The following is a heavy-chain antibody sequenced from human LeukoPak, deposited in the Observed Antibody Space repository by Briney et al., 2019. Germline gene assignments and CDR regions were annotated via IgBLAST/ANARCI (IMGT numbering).Heavy chain of an antibody. CDR3: AKGSVRGYFDY. Sequence: GGSLRLSCAASGFTFSSYAMSWVRQAPGKGLEWVSAVGGSGGNIYYADSVKGRFTISRDNSKNTLYLQMNSLRAEDTAVYYCAKGSVRGYFDYWGQGTLVTVSS. J-gene: IGHJ4*02. D-gene: IGHD1-26*01. CDR1: GFTFSSYA. V-gene: IGHV3-23*01. CDR2: VGGSGGNI.